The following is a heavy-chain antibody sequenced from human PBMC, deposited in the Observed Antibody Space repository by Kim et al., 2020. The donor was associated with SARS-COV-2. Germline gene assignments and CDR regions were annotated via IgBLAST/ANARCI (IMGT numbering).Heavy chain of an antibody. J-gene: IGHJ3*02. CDR1: GGSISSSSYY. CDR2: IYYSGST. Sequence: SETLSLTCTVSGGSISSSSYYWGWIRQPPGKGLEWIGSIYYSGSTYYNPSLKSRVTISVDTSKNQFSLKLSSVTAADTAVYYCARPEPITIFGVVNLWGNAFDIWGQGTMVTVSS. CDR3: ARPEPITIFGVVNLWGNAFDI. D-gene: IGHD3-3*01. V-gene: IGHV4-39*01.